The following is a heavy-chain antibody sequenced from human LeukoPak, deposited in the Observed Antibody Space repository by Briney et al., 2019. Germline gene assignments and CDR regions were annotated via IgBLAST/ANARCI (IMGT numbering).Heavy chain of an antibody. J-gene: IGHJ4*02. CDR2: IYSGDGRT. V-gene: IGHV3-23*01. CDR3: ARTGYHYGTPLNY. Sequence: SGVSLRLSGSGYGFTFSNYAMIWHPHAPGKGLEGCSSIYSGDGRTYYADSLKGRFPISRDNSKSMLYLQMNSLRADDTAVYYCARTGYHYGTPLNYWGQGTLVTVSS. D-gene: IGHD5-18*01. CDR1: GFTFSNYA.